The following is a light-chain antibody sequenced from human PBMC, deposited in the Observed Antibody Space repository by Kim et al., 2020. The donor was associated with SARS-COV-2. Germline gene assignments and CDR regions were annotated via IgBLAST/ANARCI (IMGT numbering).Light chain of an antibody. CDR3: CSYAGSYTWV. V-gene: IGLV2-11*01. CDR1: SSDVGGSNY. J-gene: IGLJ3*02. CDR2: DVS. Sequence: GQSVTIPCTGTSSDVGGSNYVSWYQQHPGNAPKLMIYDVSKRPSEVPDRFSGSKSGNTASLTISGLQAEDEADYYCCSYAGSYTWVFGGGTQLTVL.